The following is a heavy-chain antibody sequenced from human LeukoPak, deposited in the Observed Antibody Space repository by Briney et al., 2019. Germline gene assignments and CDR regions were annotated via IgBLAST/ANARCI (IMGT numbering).Heavy chain of an antibody. D-gene: IGHD6-19*01. CDR2: IDHSGST. CDR3: ARRSSSGWYYFDY. V-gene: IGHV4-34*01. Sequence: SETLSLTCAVYGGSFSGYYWSWIRQPPGEGLEWIGEIDHSGSTNYNPSLKSRVALSVGTSKNQFSLKLSSVTAADTAVYYCARRSSSGWYYFDYWGQGSLVPVSS. J-gene: IGHJ4*02. CDR1: GGSFSGYY.